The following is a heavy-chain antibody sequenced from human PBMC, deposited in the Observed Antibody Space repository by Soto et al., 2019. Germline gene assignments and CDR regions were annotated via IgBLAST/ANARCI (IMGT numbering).Heavy chain of an antibody. V-gene: IGHV4-34*01. J-gene: IGHJ4*02. CDR3: ARDKIPGLFDY. Sequence: QVQLQQWGAGLLKPSETLSLTCAVYGGSFSGYYWTWIRQPPGTGLEWIGEINHSGSTNYNPSLKSRVTISVDTSKTHFSLKLTSVPAADTAVYYCARDKIPGLFDYWGQGTLVTVSS. CDR1: GGSFSGYY. D-gene: IGHD2-21*01. CDR2: INHSGST.